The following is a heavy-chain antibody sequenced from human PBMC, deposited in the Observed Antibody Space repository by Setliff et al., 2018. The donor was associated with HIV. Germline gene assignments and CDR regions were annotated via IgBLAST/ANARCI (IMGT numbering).Heavy chain of an antibody. J-gene: IGHJ6*03. CDR1: GFTFSDHY. D-gene: IGHD6-6*01. CDR2: VRKKTNSYTT. V-gene: IGHV3-72*01. CDR3: TRVPLRGIAARPHPYYYYYMDV. Sequence: PGGSLRLSCAASGFTFSDHYMDWVRQAPGKGLEWVGRVRKKTNSYTTEYAASVKGRFTISRDDSKSIAYLQMNSLKTEDTAVYYCTRVPLRGIAARPHPYYYYYMDVWGKGTTVTVSS.